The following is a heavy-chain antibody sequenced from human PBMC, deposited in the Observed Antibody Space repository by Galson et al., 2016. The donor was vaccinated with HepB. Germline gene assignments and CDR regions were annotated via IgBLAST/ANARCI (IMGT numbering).Heavy chain of an antibody. D-gene: IGHD2-21*02. CDR3: ARGQGRGGDSPGAFDI. CDR2: IDHSGST. CDR1: GGSFSDSY. V-gene: IGHV4-34*01. Sequence: SETLSLTCAVYGGSFSDSYWNWIRQPPGKGLEWIGEIDHSGSTNYNPSLKSRVTMSVDTSKNLFSLKLSSVTAADTAVYYCARGQGRGGDSPGAFDIWGQGTMVTVSS. J-gene: IGHJ3*02.